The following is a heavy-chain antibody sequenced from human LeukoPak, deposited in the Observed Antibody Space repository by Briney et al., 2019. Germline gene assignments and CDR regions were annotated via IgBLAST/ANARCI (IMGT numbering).Heavy chain of an antibody. D-gene: IGHD5-18*01. Sequence: GGSLRLSCAASGFTFSSYEMNWVRQAPGKGLEWVSYISSSGSTIYYADSVKGRFTISRDNAKNSLYLQMNSLRAEDTAVYYCARDGYLSPYYYYYHMDVWGKGTTVTVSS. CDR3: ARDGYLSPYYYYYHMDV. V-gene: IGHV3-48*03. J-gene: IGHJ6*03. CDR1: GFTFSSYE. CDR2: ISSSGSTI.